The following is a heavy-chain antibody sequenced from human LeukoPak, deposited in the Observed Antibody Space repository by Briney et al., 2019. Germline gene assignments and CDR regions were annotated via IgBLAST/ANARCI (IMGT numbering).Heavy chain of an antibody. CDR2: IYNSGST. CDR1: GGSISSYY. D-gene: IGHD3-3*01. J-gene: IGHJ4*02. V-gene: IGHV4-59*08. Sequence: PSETLSLTCTVSGGSISSYYWTWIRQPPGKGLEWIGYIYNSGSTNYRPSLKSRVTISVDTSKNQFSLKLSSVTAADTAVYYCARQGNYDFWSGYPLFDYWGQGTLVTVSS. CDR3: ARQGNYDFWSGYPLFDY.